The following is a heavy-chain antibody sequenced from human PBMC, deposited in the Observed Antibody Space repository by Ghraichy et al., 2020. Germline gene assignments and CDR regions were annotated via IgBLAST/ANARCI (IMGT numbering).Heavy chain of an antibody. CDR3: ARMFPAISAAGISYFDY. CDR1: GFIFRNYG. CDR2: ISNDGSNK. Sequence: GGSLRLSCAASGFIFRNYGMHWVRQAPGKGLEWVAGISNDGSNKYYADSVKGRFTVSRDTSRNTLYLQMNSLRAEDTAVYYCARMFPAISAAGISYFDYWGQGTLVIVSS. V-gene: IGHV3-30*03. D-gene: IGHD6-13*01. J-gene: IGHJ4*02.